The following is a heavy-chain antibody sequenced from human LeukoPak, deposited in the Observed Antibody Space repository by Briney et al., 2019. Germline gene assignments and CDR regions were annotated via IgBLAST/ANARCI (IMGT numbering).Heavy chain of an antibody. V-gene: IGHV3-21*01. CDR1: GFTFSSYS. CDR2: ISSSSSYI. D-gene: IGHD2-2*01. CDR3: ARDPADCSSTSCFDP. J-gene: IGHJ5*02. Sequence: GGSLRLSCAASGFTFSSYSMNWVRQAPGKGLEWVSSISSSSSYIYYADSVKGRFTISRDNAKNSLYLQMNSLRAEDTAVYYCARDPADCSSTSCFDPWGQGTLVTVSS.